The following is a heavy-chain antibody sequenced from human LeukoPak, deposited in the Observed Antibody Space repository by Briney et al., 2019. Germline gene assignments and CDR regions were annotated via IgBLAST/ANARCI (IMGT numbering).Heavy chain of an antibody. D-gene: IGHD2-2*01. Sequence: ASVKFSCKASGYTFTSYYMHWVRQAPGQGLEWMGIINPSGGSTSYAQKFQGRVTMTRDTSTSTVYMELSSLRSEDTVVYYCARDLGDCSSTSCYSSDYWGQGTLVTVSS. J-gene: IGHJ4*02. CDR2: INPSGGST. CDR3: ARDLGDCSSTSCYSSDY. V-gene: IGHV1-46*01. CDR1: GYTFTSYY.